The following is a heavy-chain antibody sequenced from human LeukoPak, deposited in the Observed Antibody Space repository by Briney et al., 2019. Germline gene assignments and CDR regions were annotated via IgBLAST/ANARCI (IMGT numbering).Heavy chain of an antibody. D-gene: IGHD3-3*01. CDR2: ISSSSTI. J-gene: IGHJ4*02. CDR1: GFTFSSYS. CDR3: ARVGRTIFGVVIRPFDY. Sequence: GGSLRLSYAASGFTFSSYSMNWVRQAPGKGLEWVSYISSSSTIYYADSVKGRFTISRDNAKNSLYLQMNSLRAEDTAVYYCARVGRTIFGVVIRPFDYWGQGTLVTVSS. V-gene: IGHV3-48*01.